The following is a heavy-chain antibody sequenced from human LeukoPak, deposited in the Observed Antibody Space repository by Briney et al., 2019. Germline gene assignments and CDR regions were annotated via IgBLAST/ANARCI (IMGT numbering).Heavy chain of an antibody. CDR3: ARVYYDMLTGYDPSFDY. J-gene: IGHJ4*02. V-gene: IGHV4-31*03. D-gene: IGHD3-9*01. CDR1: GGSISSGGYY. Sequence: SETLSLTCTISGGSISSGGYYWSWIRQHRGKGLEWIGYIYYSGSTYYNPSLKSRGTLSVHTSKNQFSLKLSSVTAADTAVYYCARVYYDMLTGYDPSFDYWGQGTLVTVSS. CDR2: IYYSGST.